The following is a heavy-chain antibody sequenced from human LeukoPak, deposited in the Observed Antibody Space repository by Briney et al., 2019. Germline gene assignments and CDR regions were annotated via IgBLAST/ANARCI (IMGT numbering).Heavy chain of an antibody. J-gene: IGHJ6*02. CDR3: AKARFAPSNYYFYSGMDV. D-gene: IGHD3-10*01. V-gene: IGHV3-23*01. CDR1: GFTFGSYA. CDR2: ISGTGGST. Sequence: GGSLRLSCAASGFTFGSYAMSWVRQAPGKGLEWVSAISGTGGSTYYADSVKGRFTISRDSSKNTLYLQMNSLRAEDTALYYCAKARFAPSNYYFYSGMDVWGQGTTVTVSS.